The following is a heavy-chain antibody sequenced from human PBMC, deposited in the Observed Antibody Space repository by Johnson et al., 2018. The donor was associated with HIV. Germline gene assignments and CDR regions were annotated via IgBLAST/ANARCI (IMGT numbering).Heavy chain of an antibody. CDR2: ISYDGSQR. CDR3: ASFFRVTEPRAGAVDV. CDR1: GSIFSTYA. Sequence: VQLVESGGGVVQPGRSLRLSCAASGSIFSTYAMHWVRQAPGKGLEWVAVISYDGSQRYYVDSVKGRFTISRDTSNNTLYLQMNNLRVDDTALYYCASFFRVTEPRAGAVDVWGQGTLVTVSS. V-gene: IGHV3-30*04. D-gene: IGHD4-23*01. J-gene: IGHJ3*01.